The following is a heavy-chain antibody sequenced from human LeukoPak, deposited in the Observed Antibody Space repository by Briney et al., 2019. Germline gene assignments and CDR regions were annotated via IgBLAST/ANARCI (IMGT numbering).Heavy chain of an antibody. V-gene: IGHV1-69*13. J-gene: IGHJ4*02. CDR3: ASTAIVATILYYFDY. CDR1: GGTFSSYA. Sequence: ASVKVSCKASGGTFSSYAISWVRPAPGQGLEWMGGIIPIFGTANYAQKFQGRVTITADESTSTAYMELSSLRSEDTAVYYCASTAIVATILYYFDYWGQGTLVTVSS. D-gene: IGHD5-12*01. CDR2: IIPIFGTA.